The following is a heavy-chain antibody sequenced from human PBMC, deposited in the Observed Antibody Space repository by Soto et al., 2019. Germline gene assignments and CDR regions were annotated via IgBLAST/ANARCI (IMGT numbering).Heavy chain of an antibody. D-gene: IGHD1-26*01. CDR2: RNPETGDT. V-gene: IGHV1-8*01. J-gene: IGHJ4*02. Sequence: HVQVVQSGAEVKKPGASVKVSCKVSGYTFTTYDINWVRQAPGQGLVWRGWRNPETGDTGYGQQCQGRVTLSRNTSSPTAYLELTKLRFEDTAVYYCASALRGTPGGQGNLGPVSA. CDR3: ASALRGTP. CDR1: GYTFTTYD.